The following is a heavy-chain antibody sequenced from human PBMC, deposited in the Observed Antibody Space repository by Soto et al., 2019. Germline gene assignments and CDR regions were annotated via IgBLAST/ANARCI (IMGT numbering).Heavy chain of an antibody. V-gene: IGHV3-11*06. J-gene: IGHJ4*02. Sequence: PGGSLRLSCAASGFTFSDYYMSWIRQAPGKGLEWVSYISSSSSYTNYADSVKGRFTISRDNAKNSLYLQMNSLRAEDTAVYYCARMLSTLPGAPGDFDYWGKGTLVTVSS. CDR2: ISSSSSYT. D-gene: IGHD2-21*01. CDR3: ARMLSTLPGAPGDFDY. CDR1: GFTFSDYY.